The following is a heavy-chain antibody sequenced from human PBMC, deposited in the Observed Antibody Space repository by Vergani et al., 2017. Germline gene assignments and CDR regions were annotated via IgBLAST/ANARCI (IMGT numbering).Heavy chain of an antibody. CDR2: IHNRGKT. CDR1: GYSLGSGFY. D-gene: IGHD2-21*01. Sequence: QVRLEESGPGLVKTSEALSLTCSVSGYSLGSGFYWAWLRQSPGEGLQWLKSIHNRGKTYNNPSLTSLVSVSLDTSQNRFSLNLTFVTATDTAVYYCARSQGDYCYFDLWGPGSLVTVSS. V-gene: IGHV4-38-2*01. J-gene: IGHJ2*01. CDR3: ARSQGDYCYFDL.